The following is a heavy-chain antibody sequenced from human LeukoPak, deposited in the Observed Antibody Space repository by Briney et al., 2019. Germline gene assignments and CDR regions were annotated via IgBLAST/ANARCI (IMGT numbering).Heavy chain of an antibody. J-gene: IGHJ4*02. CDR1: GYSFTSYW. CDR3: ARRYYGSGSGYYFDY. V-gene: IGHV5-51*01. Sequence: GESLKISCKGSGYSFTSYWIGWVRQMPGKGLEWMGIIYPGDSDTRYSPSFQGQVTISADRSISTAYLQWSSLKASDTAMYYCARRYYGSGSGYYFDYWGQGTLVTVSS. CDR2: IYPGDSDT. D-gene: IGHD3-10*01.